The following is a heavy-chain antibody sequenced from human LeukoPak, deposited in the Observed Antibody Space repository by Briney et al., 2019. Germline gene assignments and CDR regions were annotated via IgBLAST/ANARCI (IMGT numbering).Heavy chain of an antibody. Sequence: SETLSLTCTVSGDSISSSVFYWTWIRQSPGKGLEWIGNIYCNSGHTSYNPSLQSRVTISRDTSKNQFSLKLSSVTAADTAVYYCASRNDYGDYYYGMDVWGQGTTVTVSS. CDR1: GDSISSSVFY. V-gene: IGHV4-39*07. CDR3: ASRNDYGDYYYGMDV. D-gene: IGHD4-17*01. CDR2: IYCNSGHT. J-gene: IGHJ6*02.